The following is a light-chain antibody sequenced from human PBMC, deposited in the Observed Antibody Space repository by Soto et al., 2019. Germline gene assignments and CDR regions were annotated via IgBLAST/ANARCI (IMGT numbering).Light chain of an antibody. V-gene: IGLV2-8*01. CDR3: SSFEGRNNFNYV. J-gene: IGLJ1*01. Sequence: SALTHPPSSSGSPGHSFTISCTGTSSDVVAYDYVSWYQQHPGKAPKLMIYEINKRPSGVPDRFSGSKSGNTASLTVSGLKAEDEADYYCSSFEGRNNFNYVLGTGNKVNVL. CDR2: EIN. CDR1: SSDVVAYDY.